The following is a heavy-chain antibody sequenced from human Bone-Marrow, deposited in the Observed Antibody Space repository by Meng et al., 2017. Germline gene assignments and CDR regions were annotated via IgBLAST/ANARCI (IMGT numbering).Heavy chain of an antibody. CDR2: IIPILGIA. Sequence: SVKVSCKASGGTFSSYTISWVRQAPGQGLEWMGRIIPILGIANYAQKFQDRVTITADKSTSTAYMELSSLRSEDTAVYYCARAGRSYYDSSGYYQSFDYWGQGTLVTVSS. D-gene: IGHD3-22*01. J-gene: IGHJ4*02. V-gene: IGHV1-69*02. CDR3: ARAGRSYYDSSGYYQSFDY. CDR1: GGTFSSYT.